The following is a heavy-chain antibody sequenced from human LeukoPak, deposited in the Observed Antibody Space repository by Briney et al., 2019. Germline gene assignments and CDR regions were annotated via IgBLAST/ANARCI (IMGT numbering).Heavy chain of an antibody. D-gene: IGHD3-16*02. J-gene: IGHJ4*02. Sequence: AASVKVSCKASGYTFTSYGISWVRQAPGQGLEWMGWISAYNGNTNYAQKLQGRVTMTTDTSTSTAYMELRSLRSDDTAVYYCARVDMITFGGVIDTRYYFDYWDQGTLVTVSS. CDR3: ARVDMITFGGVIDTRYYFDY. V-gene: IGHV1-18*01. CDR2: ISAYNGNT. CDR1: GYTFTSYG.